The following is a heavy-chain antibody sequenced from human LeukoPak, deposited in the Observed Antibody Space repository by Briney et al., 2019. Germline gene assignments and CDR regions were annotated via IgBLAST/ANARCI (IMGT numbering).Heavy chain of an antibody. J-gene: IGHJ4*02. D-gene: IGHD3-16*01. Sequence: GASVKVSCKASGYTFTGYYMHWVRQAPGQGLEWMGWINPNSGGTNYAQKFQGRVTMTRDTSISTAYMELSRLRSDDTAVYYCARVKGNTYYDYVYDYWGQGTLVTVSS. CDR3: ARVKGNTYYDYVYDY. V-gene: IGHV1-2*02. CDR1: GYTFTGYY. CDR2: INPNSGGT.